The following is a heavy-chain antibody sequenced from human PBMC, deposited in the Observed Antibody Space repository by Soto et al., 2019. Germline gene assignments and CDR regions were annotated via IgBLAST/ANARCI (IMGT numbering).Heavy chain of an antibody. D-gene: IGHD1-20*01. V-gene: IGHV4-31*03. J-gene: IGHJ3*02. CDR1: GGSVSSGAYY. CDR2: IYYSGST. Sequence: QVQLQESDAGLVKASQTLSLTCTVSGGSVSSGAYYWTWIRQRPGKGLEWIGYIYYSGSTYSSPPLKSRLSISLDTSKNQFSLRLGSVPSADTSLYYCARARLRAVYAFDIWGQGTMVTVSS. CDR3: ARARLRAVYAFDI.